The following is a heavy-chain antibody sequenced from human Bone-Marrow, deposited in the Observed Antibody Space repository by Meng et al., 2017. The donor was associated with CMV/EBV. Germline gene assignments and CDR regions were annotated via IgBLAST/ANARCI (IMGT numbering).Heavy chain of an antibody. Sequence: GGSLRLSCVASGFTFSAYWMTWVRQAPGKGLEWVANIKQDGGEKYYVDSVKGRFIISRDNAENSLYLQMNTLTVEDTAIYYCARTVGATPFDYWGQGDRVTGAS. CDR3: ARTVGATPFDY. V-gene: IGHV3-7*01. CDR1: GFTFSAYW. CDR2: IKQDGGEK. J-gene: IGHJ4*02. D-gene: IGHD1-26*01.